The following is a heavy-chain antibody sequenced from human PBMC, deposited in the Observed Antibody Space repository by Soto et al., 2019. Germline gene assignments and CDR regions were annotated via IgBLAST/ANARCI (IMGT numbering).Heavy chain of an antibody. V-gene: IGHV1-46*01. Sequence: ASVKVSCKASGYTFASYYMHWVRQAPGQGLEWMGIINPSGGSTSYAQKFQGRVTMTRDTSTSTVYMELSSLRSEDTAVYYCARWAWSGYPDYYGMDVWGQGTTVTVSS. D-gene: IGHD3-3*01. J-gene: IGHJ6*02. CDR1: GYTFASYY. CDR3: ARWAWSGYPDYYGMDV. CDR2: INPSGGST.